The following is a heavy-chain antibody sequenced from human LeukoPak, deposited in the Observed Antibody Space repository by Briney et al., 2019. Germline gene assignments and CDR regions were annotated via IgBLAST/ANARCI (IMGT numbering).Heavy chain of an antibody. CDR3: ARVSYGSGNYEGRD. V-gene: IGHV4-59*01. Sequence: SETLSLTFTVSGGSISIYYWNWIRQPPGKGLEWIGYIYYTGSTNYNPSLESRVTISVDTSKNHFSLKLSSVTAADTAVYYCARVSYGSGNYEGRDWGQGTLVTVSS. D-gene: IGHD3-10*01. CDR1: GGSISIYY. J-gene: IGHJ4*02. CDR2: IYYTGST.